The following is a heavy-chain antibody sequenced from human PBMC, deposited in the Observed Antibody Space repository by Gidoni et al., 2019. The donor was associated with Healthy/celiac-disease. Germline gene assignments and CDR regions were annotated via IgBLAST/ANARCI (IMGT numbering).Heavy chain of an antibody. J-gene: IGHJ4*02. CDR1: GFTFSGSA. CDR2: IRSKANSSAT. Sequence: EVQLVESGGGLVQPGGSLKRSGAAAGFTFSGSAMHWVRQASGKGLEWVVRIRSKANSSATAYAASVKGRFTISRDDSKNTAYLQMNSLKTEDTAVYYCTRQSPGGFVLRWGQGTLVTVSS. V-gene: IGHV3-73*01. CDR3: TRQSPGGFVLR. D-gene: IGHD3-16*01.